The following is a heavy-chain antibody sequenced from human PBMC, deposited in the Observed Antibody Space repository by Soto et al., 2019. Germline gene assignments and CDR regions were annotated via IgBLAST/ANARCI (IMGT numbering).Heavy chain of an antibody. CDR3: AKVLTVTNYYYYYGMDV. V-gene: IGHV3-48*01. CDR2: ISSGSSNI. Sequence: GGSLRLSCAASGFTFSSYSMNWVRQAPGKGLEWVSYISSGSSNIYYADSVKGRFTISRDNAKNSLYLQMNSLRAEDTAVYCCAKVLTVTNYYYYYGMDVWGQGTTVTVSS. CDR1: GFTFSSYS. D-gene: IGHD4-4*01. J-gene: IGHJ6*02.